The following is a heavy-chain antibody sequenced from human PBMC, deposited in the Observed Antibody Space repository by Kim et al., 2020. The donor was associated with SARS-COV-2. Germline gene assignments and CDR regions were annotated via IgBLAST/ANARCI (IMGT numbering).Heavy chain of an antibody. V-gene: IGHV1-69*13. CDR3: VRQREWLLMYFDY. CDR2: IIPLTNTA. CDR1: GGTFNTHA. Sequence: SVKVSCKTSGGTFNTHAFSWVRQAPGQRLEWMGWIIPLTNTANYAPNFQARISINADESTSTVYMELSSLTSEDTALYYCVRQREWLLMYFDYWGQGTLVSVTS. J-gene: IGHJ4*02. D-gene: IGHD5-12*01.